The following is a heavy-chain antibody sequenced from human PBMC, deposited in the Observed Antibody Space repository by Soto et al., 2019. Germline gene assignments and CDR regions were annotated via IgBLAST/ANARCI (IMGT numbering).Heavy chain of an antibody. D-gene: IGHD3-16*01. V-gene: IGHV3-15*01. CDR3: STALRRDSALGAY. CDR2: IRINADGGTT. CDR1: GFPFIDAW. J-gene: IGHJ4*02. Sequence: GGSLRLSCAASGFPFIDAWMTWVRQAPGKGLQWIGRIRINADGGTTDLAASVRGRFSISRDDSKDTLYLHMNSLEIHDTAVYFCSTALRRDSALGAYWGQGTLVTVSS.